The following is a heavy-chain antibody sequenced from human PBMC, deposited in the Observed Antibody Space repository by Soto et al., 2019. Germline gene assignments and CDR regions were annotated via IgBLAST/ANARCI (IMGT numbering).Heavy chain of an antibody. Sequence: ASVKVSCKASGYIFNTYSISWVRQAPGQGLEWMGWISGYNGDTHYARKFQGRVTMTTDTSTSTAYMELRSLRSDDTAMYYCARENVLSYVDTAMVDYFDYWGQGTLVTVSS. D-gene: IGHD5-18*01. CDR2: ISGYNGDT. CDR3: ARENVLSYVDTAMVDYFDY. V-gene: IGHV1-18*01. J-gene: IGHJ4*02. CDR1: GYIFNTYS.